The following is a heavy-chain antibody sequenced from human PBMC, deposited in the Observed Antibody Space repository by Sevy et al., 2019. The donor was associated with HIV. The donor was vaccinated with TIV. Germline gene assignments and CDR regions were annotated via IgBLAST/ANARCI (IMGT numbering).Heavy chain of an antibody. CDR1: GFTFSNSW. CDR3: ARGET. J-gene: IGHJ5*02. Sequence: GGSLRLSCAASGFTFSNSWMSWVRQAPGKGLGWVAKIKEDGSEKYYVDSVKGRFTISRDNAKNSLFLQMNSLRAEDMAVYFCARGETWGQGTLVTVSS. V-gene: IGHV3-7*01. CDR2: IKEDGSEK.